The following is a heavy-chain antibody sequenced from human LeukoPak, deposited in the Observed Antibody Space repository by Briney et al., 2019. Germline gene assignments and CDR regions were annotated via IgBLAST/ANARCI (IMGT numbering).Heavy chain of an antibody. CDR1: GFTFSSYA. J-gene: IGHJ4*02. V-gene: IGHV3-20*01. CDR3: ARTNSGSYLYYFDY. CDR2: INWNGGST. Sequence: PGGSLRLSCAASGFTFSSYAMNWVRQAPGKGLEWVSGINWNGGSTGYADSVKGRFTISRDNAKNSLYLQMNSLRAEDTALYHCARTNSGSYLYYFDYWGQGTLVTVSS. D-gene: IGHD1-26*01.